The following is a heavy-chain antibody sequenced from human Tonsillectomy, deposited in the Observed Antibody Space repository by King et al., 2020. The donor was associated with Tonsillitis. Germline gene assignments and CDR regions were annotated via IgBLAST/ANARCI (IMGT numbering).Heavy chain of an antibody. CDR2: IIPIFGTA. Sequence: VQLVESGAEVKKPGSSVKVSCKASGGTFSSYAISWVRQAPGQGLEWMGGIIPIFGTANYAQKFQGRVTITADESTSTAYMELSSLRSEDTAVYYCASVLNAVGVVDYNWFDPWGQGTLVTVSS. CDR3: ASVLNAVGVVDYNWFDP. D-gene: IGHD3-3*01. J-gene: IGHJ5*02. CDR1: GGTFSSYA. V-gene: IGHV1-69*01.